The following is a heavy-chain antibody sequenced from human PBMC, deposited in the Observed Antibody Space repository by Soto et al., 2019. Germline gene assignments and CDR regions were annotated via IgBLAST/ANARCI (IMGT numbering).Heavy chain of an antibody. V-gene: IGHV3-11*06. CDR1: GFTISDYY. D-gene: IGHD7-27*01. CDR3: ASHWVAQYDLDD. J-gene: IGHJ4*02. Sequence: GGTLSLSCAASGFTISDYYMSWIRQAPGKGLERVSYISSSCSYTNYADPVKGRFTIFRDNAKNSLYLQMNSLRAEDTAVYYCASHWVAQYDLDDWGQGTLVTVSS. CDR2: ISSSCSYT.